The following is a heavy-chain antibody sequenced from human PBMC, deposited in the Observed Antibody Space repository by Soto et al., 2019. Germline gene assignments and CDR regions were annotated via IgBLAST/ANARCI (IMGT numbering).Heavy chain of an antibody. CDR2: INHSGST. CDR1: GGAFSWYY. Sequence: ASETLFLTCAFYGGAFSWYYWGWIRQPPGNGLEWIGEINHSGSTNYNPSLKSRVTISVDTSKNQFSLKLSSVTAADTAVYYCASLGGVRGVTMFSGMDVWGQGTTVTVSS. D-gene: IGHD3-10*01. CDR3: ASLGGVRGVTMFSGMDV. V-gene: IGHV4-34*01. J-gene: IGHJ6*02.